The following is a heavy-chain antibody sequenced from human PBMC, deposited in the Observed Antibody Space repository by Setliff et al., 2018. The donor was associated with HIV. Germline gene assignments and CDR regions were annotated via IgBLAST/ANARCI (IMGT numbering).Heavy chain of an antibody. CDR1: GYTLTGLS. CDR2: FDPEDGET. V-gene: IGHV1-24*01. D-gene: IGHD2-15*01. Sequence: ASVKVSCKVSGYTLTGLSMHWVRQAPGKGLEWMGGFDPEDGETVFAQKFQGRFTMTEDTSTDTAYMQLSSLRSEGTAVYYCARGVVARKEYYYYYMDVWGKGTTVTVSS. CDR3: ARGVVARKEYYYYYMDV. J-gene: IGHJ6*03.